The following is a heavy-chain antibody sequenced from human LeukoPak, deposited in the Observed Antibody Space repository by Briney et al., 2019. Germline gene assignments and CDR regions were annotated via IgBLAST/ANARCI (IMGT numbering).Heavy chain of an antibody. CDR3: ARADCSSTSCYNYYGMDV. V-gene: IGHV3-33*01. CDR1: GFTFSSYG. Sequence: GGSLRLSRAASGFTFSSYGMHWVRQAPGKGLEWVAVIWYDGSNKYYADSVKGRFTISRDNSKNTLYPQMNSLRAEDTAVYYCARADCSSTSCYNYYGMDVWGQGTTVTVSS. CDR2: IWYDGSNK. D-gene: IGHD2-2*02. J-gene: IGHJ6*02.